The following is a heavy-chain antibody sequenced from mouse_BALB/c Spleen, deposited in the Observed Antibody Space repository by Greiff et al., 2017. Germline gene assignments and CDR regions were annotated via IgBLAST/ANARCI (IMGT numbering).Heavy chain of an antibody. V-gene: IGHV3-2*02. CDR1: GYSITSDYA. CDR2: ISYSGST. CDR3: ARGGDYDAYAMDY. Sequence: VQLQQSGPGLVKPSQSLSLTCTVTGYSITSDYAWNWIRQFPGNKLEWMGYISYSGSTSYNPSLKSRISITRDTSKNQFFLQLNSVTTEDTATYYCARGGDYDAYAMDYWGQGTSVTVSS. D-gene: IGHD2-4*01. J-gene: IGHJ4*01.